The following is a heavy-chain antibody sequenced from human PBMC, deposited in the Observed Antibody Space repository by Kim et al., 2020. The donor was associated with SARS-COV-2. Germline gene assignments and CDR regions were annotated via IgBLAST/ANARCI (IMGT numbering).Heavy chain of an antibody. CDR1: GYTFTSYW. Sequence: ASVKVSCKASGYTFTSYWIHWVRQAPGQGLEWMGMINPRSANTRYAQNFQGRVTTTSDTSTSTAYMGMSSLRSEDTAVYYCARAWDQNFDFWGQGTLVTVSS. V-gene: IGHV1-46*01. D-gene: IGHD1-26*01. J-gene: IGHJ4*02. CDR3: ARAWDQNFDF. CDR2: INPRSANT.